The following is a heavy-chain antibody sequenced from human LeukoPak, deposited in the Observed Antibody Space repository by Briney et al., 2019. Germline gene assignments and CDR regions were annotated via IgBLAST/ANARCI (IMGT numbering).Heavy chain of an antibody. J-gene: IGHJ2*01. D-gene: IGHD2-15*01. CDR1: SGSISSSSYY. CDR2: IYYSGST. CDR3: ARLVLLNWYFDL. V-gene: IGHV4-39*01. Sequence: PSETLSLTCTVSSGSISSSSYYWGWIRQPPGRGLEWIGSIYYSGSTYYNPSLKSRVTISVDTSKNQFSLKLSSVTAADTAVYYCARLVLLNWYFDLWGRGTLVTVSS.